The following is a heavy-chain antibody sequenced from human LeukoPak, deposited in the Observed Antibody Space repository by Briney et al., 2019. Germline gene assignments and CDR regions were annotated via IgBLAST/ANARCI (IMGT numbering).Heavy chain of an antibody. Sequence: SETLSLTCTVSGVSINSGAYYWSWIRQHPGKGLEWIGYIYYSGSTNYNPSLKSRVTISVDTSKNQFSLKLSSVTAADTAVYYCARSRPNPSRAFDIWGQGTMVTVSS. D-gene: IGHD6-6*01. J-gene: IGHJ3*02. CDR1: GVSINSGAYY. V-gene: IGHV4-61*08. CDR2: IYYSGST. CDR3: ARSRPNPSRAFDI.